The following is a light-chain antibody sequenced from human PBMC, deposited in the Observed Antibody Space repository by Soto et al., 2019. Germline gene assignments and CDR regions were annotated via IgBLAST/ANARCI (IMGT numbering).Light chain of an antibody. CDR2: EVN. CDR3: CSYAGSSTFV. J-gene: IGLJ2*01. CDR1: SSDIGSYNL. Sequence: QSVLTQPASVSGSPGQSITISCTGISSDIGSYNLVSWYQQYPGKAPKVIVFEVNKRPSGVSNRFSGSKSGNTASLTISGLQAEDEADYYCCSYAGSSTFVFGGGTKLTVL. V-gene: IGLV2-23*02.